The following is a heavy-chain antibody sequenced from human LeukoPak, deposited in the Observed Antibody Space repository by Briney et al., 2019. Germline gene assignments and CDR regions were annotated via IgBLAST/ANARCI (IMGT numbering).Heavy chain of an antibody. CDR2: ISYSEST. CDR3: PRHVGPDTRITMLRGVSFPRYNNWFDP. V-gene: IGHV4-39*01. CDR1: GGSFSSNTYY. D-gene: IGHD3-10*01. Sequence: PSETLSLTCTVAGGSFSSNTYYWGWLRQPPGKGLEWIGSISYSESTYYNPSLKSRVTISVDTSKNQFSLELLSVAAADTAVYYCPRHVGPDTRITMLRGVSFPRYNNWFDPWGQGTLVTVSS. J-gene: IGHJ5*02.